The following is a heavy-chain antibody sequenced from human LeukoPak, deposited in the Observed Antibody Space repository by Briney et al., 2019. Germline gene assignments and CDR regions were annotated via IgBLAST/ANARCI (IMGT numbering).Heavy chain of an antibody. CDR2: ISGSGDST. CDR3: VRRAAVRGMDF. J-gene: IGHJ6*02. Sequence: GGSLRLSCTASGFIFDTHTLTWVRQAPGRGLEWVASISGSGDSTNYGDSVKGRFTISRDNFKRTVHLEMSNLRADDTAMYYCVRRAAVRGMDFWGLGTTVIVSS. D-gene: IGHD1-14*01. V-gene: IGHV3-23*01. CDR1: GFIFDTHT.